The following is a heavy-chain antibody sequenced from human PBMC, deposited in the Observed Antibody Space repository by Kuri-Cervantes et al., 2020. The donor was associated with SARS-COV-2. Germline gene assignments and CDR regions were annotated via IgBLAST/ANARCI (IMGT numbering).Heavy chain of an antibody. D-gene: IGHD6-13*01. J-gene: IGHJ4*02. CDR3: ARVVGYSSSWYYFDY. Sequence: GESLKISCAASGFTVSSNYMSWVRQAPGKGLEWVSVIYSGGSTYYADSVKGRFTISRDNSKNTLYLQMNSLRAEDTAVYYCARVVGYSSSWYYFDYWGQGTQVTVSS. CDR1: GFTVSSNY. V-gene: IGHV3-53*01. CDR2: IYSGGST.